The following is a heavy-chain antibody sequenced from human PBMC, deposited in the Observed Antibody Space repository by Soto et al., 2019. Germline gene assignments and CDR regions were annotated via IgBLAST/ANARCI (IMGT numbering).Heavy chain of an antibody. J-gene: IGHJ6*02. CDR1: GGTFSSYA. Sequence: QVQLVQSGAEVKKPGSSVKVSCKASGGTFSSYAISWVRHAPGQGLEWMGGIIPIFGTANYAQKFQGRVTITADESTSTAYMELSSLRSEDTAVYYCARYCSSTSCPGYYYYYGMDVWGQGTTVTVSS. CDR2: IIPIFGTA. V-gene: IGHV1-69*01. CDR3: ARYCSSTSCPGYYYYYGMDV. D-gene: IGHD2-2*01.